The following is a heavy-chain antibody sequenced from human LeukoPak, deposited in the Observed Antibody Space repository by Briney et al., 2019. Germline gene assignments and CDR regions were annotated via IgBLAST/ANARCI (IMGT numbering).Heavy chain of an antibody. J-gene: IGHJ2*01. CDR2: ISAYNGNT. D-gene: IGHD4-11*01. V-gene: IGHV1-18*01. CDR1: GYTFTSYG. CDR3: ARDPPVRGFYSPNWYFDL. Sequence: GASVKVSCKASGYTFTSYGISWVRQAPGQGLEWMGWISAYNGNTNYAQKLQGRVTMTTDTSTSTAYMELRSLRSDDTAVYYCARDPPVRGFYSPNWYFDLWGRGTLVTVSS.